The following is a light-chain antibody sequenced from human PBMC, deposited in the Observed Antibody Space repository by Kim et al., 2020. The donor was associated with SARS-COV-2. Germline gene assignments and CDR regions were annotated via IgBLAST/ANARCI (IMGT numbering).Light chain of an antibody. J-gene: IGLJ2*01. Sequence: QSALTQPASVSGSPGQSITISCTGISSDVGSFNFVSWYQQRPVKAPRLMIYEGNKRPSGISNRFSGSKSGNTASLTISGLQAEDEADYYCCSFAGRSTWVFGGGTKLTVL. V-gene: IGLV2-23*01. CDR1: SSDVGSFNF. CDR3: CSFAGRSTWV. CDR2: EGN.